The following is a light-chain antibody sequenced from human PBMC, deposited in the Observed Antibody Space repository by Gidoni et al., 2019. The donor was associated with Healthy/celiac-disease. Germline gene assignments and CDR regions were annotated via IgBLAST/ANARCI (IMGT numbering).Light chain of an antibody. CDR3: NSRDSSGNRV. CDR1: SLRSYY. CDR2: GKH. J-gene: IGLJ3*02. V-gene: IGLV3-19*01. Sequence: SSELTQDPAVSVALGQTVRITCQGDSLRSYYASWYQQKPGQAPVLVIYGKHNRPSGIPDRFSGSSSGTTASLTITGAQAEDEADYYCNSRDSSGNRVFGGGTKLTVL.